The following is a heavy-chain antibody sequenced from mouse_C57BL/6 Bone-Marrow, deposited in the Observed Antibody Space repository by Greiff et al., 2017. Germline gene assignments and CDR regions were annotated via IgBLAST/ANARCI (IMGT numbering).Heavy chain of an antibody. CDR2: IDPSDSYT. D-gene: IGHD3-2*02. CDR3: AREGMLSAWFAY. J-gene: IGHJ3*01. Sequence: QVQLQQPGAELVMPGASVKLSCKASGYTFTSYLMHWVKQRPGQGLEWIGEIDPSDSYTNYNQKFKGKSTLTVDKSSSTAYMQLSSLTSEDSAVYYCAREGMLSAWFAYWGQGTLVTVSA. V-gene: IGHV1-69*01. CDR1: GYTFTSYL.